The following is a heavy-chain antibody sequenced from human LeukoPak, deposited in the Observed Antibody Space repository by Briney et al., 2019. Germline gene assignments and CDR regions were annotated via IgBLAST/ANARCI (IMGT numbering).Heavy chain of an antibody. J-gene: IGHJ4*02. Sequence: PGGSLRLSCAASGFTISDSWMTWVRQAPGKGLEWVATIKFDGTEKQYVASVRGRFTISRANAENSMFLRMESLSPEDTAVYYCARGGGYSERFDYWGQGTLVTVSS. CDR1: GFTISDSW. V-gene: IGHV3-7*01. CDR2: IKFDGTEK. D-gene: IGHD1-26*01. CDR3: ARGGGYSERFDY.